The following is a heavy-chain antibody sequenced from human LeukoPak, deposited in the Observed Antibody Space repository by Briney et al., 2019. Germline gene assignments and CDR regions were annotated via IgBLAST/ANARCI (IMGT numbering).Heavy chain of an antibody. CDR1: GYTFTSYY. V-gene: IGHV1-46*01. CDR3: ARGTMIVVVYNKFDP. CDR2: INPSGGST. D-gene: IGHD3-22*01. J-gene: IGHJ5*02. Sequence: ASVKVSCKASGYTFTSYYMHWVRQAPGQGLEWMGIINPSGGSTSYAQKFQGRVTMTRDTSTSTVYMELSSLRSEDTVVYYCARGTMIVVVYNKFDPWGQGTLVTVSS.